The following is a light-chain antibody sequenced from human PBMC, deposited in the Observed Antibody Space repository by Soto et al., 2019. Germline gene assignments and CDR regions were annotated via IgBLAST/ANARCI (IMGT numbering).Light chain of an antibody. Sequence: EIVLTQSPGTLSLSVGERVTLSCRASQSVSSYLAWYQQTPGQAPRLLIYYTSNRATRTPDLFSGSGSGTDFTLTISRLEPEDFTVYYCQQHGSSPLTFGGGTTVEIK. CDR3: QQHGSSPLT. CDR1: QSVSSY. J-gene: IGKJ4*01. CDR2: YTS. V-gene: IGKV3-20*01.